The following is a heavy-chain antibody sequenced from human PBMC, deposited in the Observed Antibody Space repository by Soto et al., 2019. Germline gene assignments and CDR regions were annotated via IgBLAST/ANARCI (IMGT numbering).Heavy chain of an antibody. CDR2: INSDGSST. V-gene: IGHV3-74*01. J-gene: IGHJ4*02. CDR3: ERVYCSGGSCYHIDY. Sequence: PGGSLRLSCAASGFTFSSYWMHWVRQAPGKGLVWVSRINSDGSSTSYADSVKGRFTISRDNAKNTLYLQMNSLRAEDTAVYYCERVYCSGGSCYHIDYWGQGTLVTVSS. D-gene: IGHD2-15*01. CDR1: GFTFSSYW.